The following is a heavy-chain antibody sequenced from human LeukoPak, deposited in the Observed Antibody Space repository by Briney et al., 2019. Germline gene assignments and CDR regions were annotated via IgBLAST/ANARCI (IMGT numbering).Heavy chain of an antibody. Sequence: GGSLRLSCAASGLPFSTYWMSWVRQAPGKGLEWVANIKKDGSEKYYVDSVKGRFTISRDNAKNSLYLQMNSLRAEDTAVYYCASQSSGLFAYWGRGTLVTVSS. CDR2: IKKDGSEK. J-gene: IGHJ4*02. V-gene: IGHV3-7*05. CDR1: GLPFSTYW. CDR3: ASQSSGLFAY. D-gene: IGHD3-10*01.